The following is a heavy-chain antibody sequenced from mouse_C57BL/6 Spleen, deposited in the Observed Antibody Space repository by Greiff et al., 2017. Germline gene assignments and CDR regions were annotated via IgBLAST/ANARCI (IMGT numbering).Heavy chain of an antibody. Sequence: QVQLQQPGAELVRPGSSVKLSCKASGYTFTSYWMHWVKQRPIQGLEWIGNIDPSDSETHYNQKFKDKATLTVDKSSSTAYMQLSSLTSEDSAVXYCARSYYYGSEGYFDVWGTGTTVTVSS. J-gene: IGHJ1*03. D-gene: IGHD1-1*01. CDR3: ARSYYYGSEGYFDV. V-gene: IGHV1-52*01. CDR1: GYTFTSYW. CDR2: IDPSDSET.